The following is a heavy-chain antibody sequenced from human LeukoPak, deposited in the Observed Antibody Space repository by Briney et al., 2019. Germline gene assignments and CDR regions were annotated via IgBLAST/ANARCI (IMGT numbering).Heavy chain of an antibody. D-gene: IGHD2-2*01. J-gene: IGHJ4*02. CDR3: AREVREYQLLGSIDY. CDR1: GFTFSSYS. CDR2: ISSSSSYI. Sequence: GESLKISCAASGFTFSSYSMNWVRQAPGKGLEWVSSISSSSSYIYYADSVKGRFTISRDNAKNSLYLQMNSLRAEDTAVYYCAREVREYQLLGSIDYWGQGTLVTVSS. V-gene: IGHV3-21*01.